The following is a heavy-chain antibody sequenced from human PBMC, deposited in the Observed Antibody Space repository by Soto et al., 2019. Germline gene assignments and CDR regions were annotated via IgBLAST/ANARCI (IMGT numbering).Heavy chain of an antibody. V-gene: IGHV4-30-4*01. D-gene: IGHD2-2*01. Sequence: SETLSLTCTVSGGSISSGDYYWSWIRQPPGKGLEWIGYIYYSGSTYYNPSLKSRVTISVDTSKNQFSLKLSSVTAADTAVYYCARAVGRYCSSTSCYDYYYYGMDVWGQGTTVTVSS. J-gene: IGHJ6*02. CDR2: IYYSGST. CDR1: GGSISSGDYY. CDR3: ARAVGRYCSSTSCYDYYYYGMDV.